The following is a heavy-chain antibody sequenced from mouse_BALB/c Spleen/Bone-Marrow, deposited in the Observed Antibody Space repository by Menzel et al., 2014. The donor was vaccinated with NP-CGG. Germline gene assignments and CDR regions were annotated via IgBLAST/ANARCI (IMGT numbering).Heavy chain of an antibody. CDR3: ARSNGNYVLAY. D-gene: IGHD2-1*01. J-gene: IGHJ3*01. V-gene: IGHV1-4*01. Sequence: QVQLQQSGAELARPGASVKMSCMASGYTFXSYTMHWVKQRPGQGLEWIGYINPSSGYTNYNQKFKDKATLTADKSSSTAYMQLSSLTSEDSAVYYCARSNGNYVLAYWGQGTLVTVSA. CDR1: GYTFXSYT. CDR2: INPSSGYT.